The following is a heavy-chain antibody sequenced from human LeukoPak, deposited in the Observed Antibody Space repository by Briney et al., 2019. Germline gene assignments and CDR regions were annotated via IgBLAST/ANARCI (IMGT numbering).Heavy chain of an antibody. D-gene: IGHD4-23*01. CDR3: AKDTDGGNDY. Sequence: GGSLRLSCAASGFTFSSYAMHWVRQAPGKGLEWVAVISYDGSNKYYADSVKGRFTISRDNSKNTLYLQMNSLRAEDTAVYYCAKDTDGGNDYWGQGTLVTVSS. CDR1: GFTFSSYA. J-gene: IGHJ4*02. V-gene: IGHV3-30-3*01. CDR2: ISYDGSNK.